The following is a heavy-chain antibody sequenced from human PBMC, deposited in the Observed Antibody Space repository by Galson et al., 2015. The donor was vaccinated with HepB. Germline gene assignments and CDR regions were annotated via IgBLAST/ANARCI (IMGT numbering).Heavy chain of an antibody. J-gene: IGHJ4*02. CDR2: VSSDGNNK. CDR1: GFTFSSSD. CDR3: AKDALGISSASTFHY. Sequence: SLRLSCAASGFTFSSSDMHWVRQAPGKGLEWVALVSSDGNNKWYADSVRGRFTISRDNSNNTLHLQMTRLRVEDTAEYYCAKDALGISSASTFHYWGQGTLVTVSA. V-gene: IGHV3-30*18. D-gene: IGHD6-19*01.